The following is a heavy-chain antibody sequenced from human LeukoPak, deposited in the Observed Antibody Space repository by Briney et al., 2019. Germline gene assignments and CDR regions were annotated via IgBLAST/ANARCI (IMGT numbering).Heavy chain of an antibody. V-gene: IGHV3-7*05. CDR2: IKQDGSEK. CDR3: ARAYWYFDL. J-gene: IGHJ2*01. Sequence: GGSLRLSCAASEFTFSSYWVTWVRQAPGKGLEWVANIKQDGSEKYYVDSVKGRFTISRDNAKNSLYLQMNSLRAEDTAVYYCARAYWYFDLWGRGTLVTVSS. CDR1: EFTFSSYW.